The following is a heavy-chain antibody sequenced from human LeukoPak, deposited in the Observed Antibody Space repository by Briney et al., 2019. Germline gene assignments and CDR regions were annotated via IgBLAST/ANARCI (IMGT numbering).Heavy chain of an antibody. CDR1: GYTFTSYA. D-gene: IGHD1-26*01. CDR3: ARGALGGSYSDY. CDR2: INAGNGNT. J-gene: IGHJ4*02. V-gene: IGHV1-3*01. Sequence: ASVKVSCKASGYTFTSYAMHWVRQAPGQRLEWMGWINAGNGNTKYSQKFQGRVTITRDTSASTAYMELSSLRSEDTAVYYCARGALGGSYSDYWGQGTLVTVSS.